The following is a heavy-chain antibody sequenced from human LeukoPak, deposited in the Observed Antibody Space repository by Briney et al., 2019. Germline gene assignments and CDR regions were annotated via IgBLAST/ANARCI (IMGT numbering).Heavy chain of an antibody. Sequence: GGSLRLSCSASGFTFSSYTIHWVRQAPGKGLEWVSVIYSGGSTYYADCVKGRLTISRDNSKNTLYLQMNNERAEDRAVYYCARAPPNSSGSGSYFDYWGQGTLVTVSS. CDR2: IYSGGST. CDR1: GFTFSSYT. V-gene: IGHV3-53*01. D-gene: IGHD3-10*01. J-gene: IGHJ4*02. CDR3: ARAPPNSSGSGSYFDY.